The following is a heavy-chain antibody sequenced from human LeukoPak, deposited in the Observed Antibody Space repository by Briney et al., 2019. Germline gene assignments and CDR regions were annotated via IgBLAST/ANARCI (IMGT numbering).Heavy chain of an antibody. D-gene: IGHD3-16*02. CDR3: ARASLWGRLSTNYYYYMDV. CDR2: ISAYNGNT. CDR1: GYTFTNYA. J-gene: IGHJ6*03. Sequence: ASVKVSCKASGYTFTNYAVSWVRQAPGQGLEYMGYISAYNGNTNYAQNLQGRVTMTTDTSTTTVYMELRSLRSDDTAVYYCARASLWGRLSTNYYYYMDVWGKGTTVTVSS. V-gene: IGHV1-18*01.